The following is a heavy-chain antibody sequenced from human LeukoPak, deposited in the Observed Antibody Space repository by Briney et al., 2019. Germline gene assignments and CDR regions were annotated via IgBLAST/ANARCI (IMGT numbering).Heavy chain of an antibody. D-gene: IGHD3-10*01. V-gene: IGHV3-48*04. CDR1: GFTFSSYW. Sequence: HPGGSLRLSCAASGFTFSSYWMSWVRQAPGKGLEWVSYISSSGSTIYYADSVKGRFTISRDNAKNSLYLQMNSLRAEDTAVYYCASPDSGTSAFDIWGQGTMVTVSS. CDR2: ISSSGSTI. J-gene: IGHJ3*02. CDR3: ASPDSGTSAFDI.